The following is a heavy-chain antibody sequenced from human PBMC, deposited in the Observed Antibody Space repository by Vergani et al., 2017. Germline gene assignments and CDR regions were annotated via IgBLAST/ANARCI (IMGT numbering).Heavy chain of an antibody. Sequence: QVQLVQSGAEVKKPGASVKVSCKASGYTFTSYGISWVRQAPGQGLEWMGWISAYNGNTNYAQKLQGRVTMTTDTSTSTAYMELRSLRSDDTAVYYCARDLEGHYYGSGSYYCIDVWGQGTTVTVSS. CDR2: ISAYNGNT. J-gene: IGHJ6*02. D-gene: IGHD3-10*01. CDR3: ARDLEGHYYGSGSYYCIDV. V-gene: IGHV1-18*01. CDR1: GYTFTSYG.